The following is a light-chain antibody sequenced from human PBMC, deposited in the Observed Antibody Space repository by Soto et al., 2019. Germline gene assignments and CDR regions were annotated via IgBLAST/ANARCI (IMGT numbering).Light chain of an antibody. CDR3: QQYNNWPPWT. Sequence: EIVLTQSPGTLSLSPGERATLSCRASQSIRSNYLAWYHQKAGQAPRLLIYGASNRATGIPDRFSGRGSGTDFTLTISSLQSEDFAVYYCQQYNNWPPWTFGQGTKVEIK. J-gene: IGKJ1*01. CDR2: GAS. CDR1: QSIRSN. V-gene: IGKV3D-15*01.